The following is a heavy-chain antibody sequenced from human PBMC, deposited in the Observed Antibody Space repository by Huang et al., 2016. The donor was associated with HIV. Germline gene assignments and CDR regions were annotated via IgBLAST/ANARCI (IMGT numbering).Heavy chain of an antibody. V-gene: IGHV1-18*01. CDR2: ISASSGDT. Sequence: QIQLMQSGPELKQPGASVKVSCKASGSTFTSYGITWVRQAPGQGPQWMGWISASSGDTDYAPKFQGRVTLTTDTSTNIAYMELRSLRSDDTAKYYCARDPKYHRIGYYRQRRGIDIWGQGTMVIVSS. CDR1: GSTFTSYG. J-gene: IGHJ3*02. D-gene: IGHD3-22*01. CDR3: ARDPKYHRIGYYRQRRGIDI.